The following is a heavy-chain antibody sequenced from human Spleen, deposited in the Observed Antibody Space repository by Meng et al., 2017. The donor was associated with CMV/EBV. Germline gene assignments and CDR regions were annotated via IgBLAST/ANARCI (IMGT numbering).Heavy chain of an antibody. Sequence: HVQVVECWGGLVKAGGSLRLSCAASGFTFSDYYMSWIRQAPGKGLEWVSYISTSSSYTNYADSVKGRFTISRDNAKNSLYLQMNSLRAEDTAVYYCARAPYYGGYWGQGTLVTVSS. V-gene: IGHV3-11*05. J-gene: IGHJ4*02. CDR1: GFTFSDYY. D-gene: IGHD3-10*01. CDR2: ISTSSSYT. CDR3: ARAPYYGGY.